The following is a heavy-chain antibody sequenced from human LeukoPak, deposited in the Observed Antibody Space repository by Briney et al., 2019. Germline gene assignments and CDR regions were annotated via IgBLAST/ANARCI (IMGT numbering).Heavy chain of an antibody. V-gene: IGHV3-74*01. CDR2: ISSDGTGT. CDR1: GFTFSNYW. D-gene: IGHD1-26*01. CDR3: ARGRIVGGNTFDS. J-gene: IGHJ5*01. Sequence: GGSLRLSCAASGFTFSNYWIHWVRQAPGKGPVWFSRISSDGTGTIYADSVKGRFTLSRDNANNTLYLQMNSLRAEDTAVYYCARGRIVGGNTFDSWGQGTLVIVSS.